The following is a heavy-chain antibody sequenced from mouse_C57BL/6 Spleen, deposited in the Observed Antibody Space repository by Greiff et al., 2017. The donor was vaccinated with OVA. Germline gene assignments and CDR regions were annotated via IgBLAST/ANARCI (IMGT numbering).Heavy chain of an antibody. J-gene: IGHJ4*01. V-gene: IGHV1-52*01. CDR2: IDPSDSGT. D-gene: IGHD3-2*02. CDR3: ARGDSSGYGDAMDY. Sequence: QVQLQQPGAELVRPGSSVKLSCKASGYTFTSYWMHWVKQRPIQGLEWIGNIDPSDSGTHYNQKFKDKATLTVDKSSSTAYMQLSSLTSEDSAVYYCARGDSSGYGDAMDYWGQGTSVTVSS. CDR1: GYTFTSYW.